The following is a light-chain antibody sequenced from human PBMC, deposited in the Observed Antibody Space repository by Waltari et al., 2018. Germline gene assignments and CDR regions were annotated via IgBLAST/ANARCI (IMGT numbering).Light chain of an antibody. V-gene: IGKV1-9*01. J-gene: IGKJ4*01. CDR1: QGISSY. CDR2: AAS. Sequence: DIQLTQSPSFLSASAGDRVTITCRASQGISSYLVWYQQKPGEAPKLLIHAASSLQSGVPSRFSGSGSGTEFTLTSSSLQPEDSATYCCQQVKSDPLTFGGGTKVEIK. CDR3: QQVKSDPLT.